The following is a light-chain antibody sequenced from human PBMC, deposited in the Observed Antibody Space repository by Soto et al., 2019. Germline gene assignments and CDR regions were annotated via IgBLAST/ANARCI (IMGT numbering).Light chain of an antibody. CDR1: QGISSY. V-gene: IGKV1-8*01. Sequence: AIRMTQSPSSFSASTGDRVTITCRASQGISSYLAWYQQKPGQDPKLLIYAASTLQCGDPSRFSGSRSGTEFTLTFCCLQSEDFANYYCHQYYSYPFTVGPGTKVDIK. CDR3: HQYYSYPFT. CDR2: AAS. J-gene: IGKJ3*01.